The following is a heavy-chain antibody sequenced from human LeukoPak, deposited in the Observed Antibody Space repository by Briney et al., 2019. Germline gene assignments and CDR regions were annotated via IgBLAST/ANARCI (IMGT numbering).Heavy chain of an antibody. CDR3: ARSSVGARRRIDY. CDR2: MNPNSGNT. CDR1: GYTFTSYD. V-gene: IGHV1-8*01. Sequence: GASVKDSCKASGYTFTSYDINWVRQATGQGLEWMGWMNPNSGNTGYAQKFQGRVTMTRSNSINTAYMELNSLTSEDTAVYYCARSSVGARRRIDYWGQGSLVTVSS. D-gene: IGHD1-26*01. J-gene: IGHJ4*02.